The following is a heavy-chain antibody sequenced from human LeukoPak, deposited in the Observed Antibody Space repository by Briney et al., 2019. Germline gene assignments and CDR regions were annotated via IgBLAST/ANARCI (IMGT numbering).Heavy chain of an antibody. V-gene: IGHV4-59*12. CDR1: GDSISSYY. J-gene: IGHJ4*02. Sequence: SETLSLTCTVSGDSISSYYWSWIRQPPGKGLEWIGIIYYGGSTYYNPSLKSRVTISVDTSKNQFSLRLSSVTAADTAVYYCARDTVATLSIDYWGQGTLVTVSS. D-gene: IGHD4-17*01. CDR3: ARDTVATLSIDY. CDR2: IYYGGST.